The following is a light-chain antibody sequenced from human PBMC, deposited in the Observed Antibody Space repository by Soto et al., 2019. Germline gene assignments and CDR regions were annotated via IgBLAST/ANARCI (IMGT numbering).Light chain of an antibody. Sequence: EIVLTQSPATLSLSPVERATLSCMASQSVSSSYLAWYQQKPGQAPRLLIYGASSRATGIPDRFSGSGSGTDFTLTISRLEPEDFAVYYCQRYGSSPPWTFGQGTKVDI. CDR1: QSVSSSY. CDR3: QRYGSSPPWT. CDR2: GAS. V-gene: IGKV3-20*01. J-gene: IGKJ1*01.